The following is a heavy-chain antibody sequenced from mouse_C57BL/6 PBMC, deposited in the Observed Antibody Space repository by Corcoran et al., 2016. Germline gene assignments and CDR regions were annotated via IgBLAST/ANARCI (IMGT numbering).Heavy chain of an antibody. V-gene: IGHV9-3*01. D-gene: IGHD2-4*01. CDR2: INTYSGVP. CDR3: ARSPIYYDYAWFAY. Sequence: QIQLVQSGPELKKPGETVKISCKASGYTFTTYGMSWVKQAPGKGLKWMGWINTYSGVPTYADDFKGRFAFSLETSASTAYLQINNLKNEDTATYFCARSPIYYDYAWFAYWGQGTLVTVSA. CDR1: GYTFTTYG. J-gene: IGHJ3*01.